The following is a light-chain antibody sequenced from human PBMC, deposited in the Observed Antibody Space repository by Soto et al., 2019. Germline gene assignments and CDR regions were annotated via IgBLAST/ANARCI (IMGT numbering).Light chain of an antibody. V-gene: IGLV2-8*01. CDR3: SSYAGSMVV. Sequence: QSALTQPPSASGSPGQSVTTSCTGTSSDVGGYNYVSWYQQHPGKAPKLMIYEVSKRPSGVPDRFSGSKSGNTASLTVSGLQAEDEADYYCSSYAGSMVVFGGGTKVTVL. CDR2: EVS. J-gene: IGLJ2*01. CDR1: SSDVGGYNY.